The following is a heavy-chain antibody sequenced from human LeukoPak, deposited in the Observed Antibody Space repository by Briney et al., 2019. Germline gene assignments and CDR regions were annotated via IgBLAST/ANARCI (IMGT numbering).Heavy chain of an antibody. CDR1: GGSISSGSYY. CDR2: IYTSGST. V-gene: IGHV4-61*02. J-gene: IGHJ4*02. CDR3: ARGPGGSSSSDFDY. Sequence: PSQTLSLTCTVSGGSISSGSYYWGWIRQPAGKGLEWIGRIYTSGSTNYNPSLKSRVTISLDTSKNQFSLNLSSVTAADTAAYYCARGPGGSSSSDFDYWGQGTLVTVSS. D-gene: IGHD6-6*01.